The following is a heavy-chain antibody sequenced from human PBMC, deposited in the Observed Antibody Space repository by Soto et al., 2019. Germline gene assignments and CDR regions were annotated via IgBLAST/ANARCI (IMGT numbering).Heavy chain of an antibody. CDR3: SKDTQGEHNIGSPLGY. V-gene: IGHV3-30*18. CDR2: ISGAASNK. CDR1: GFSFTRYS. Sequence: GGSLRLSCAASGFSFTRYSMNWVRQAPGKGLEWLASISGAASNKYYADSVKGRFTISRDNSKNTLYLHINSLSAEDTAVYYLSKDTQGEHNIGSPLGYWGQGTQVTVSS. D-gene: IGHD1-1*01. J-gene: IGHJ4*02.